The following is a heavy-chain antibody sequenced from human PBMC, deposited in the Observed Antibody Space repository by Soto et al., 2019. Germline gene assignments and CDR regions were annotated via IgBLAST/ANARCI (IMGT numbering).Heavy chain of an antibody. CDR3: ASPLWRNHHHWGYFAL. J-gene: IGHJ2*01. D-gene: IGHD2-21*01. CDR2: ISDDGSNK. CDR1: GFTFSSYA. V-gene: IGHV3-30-3*01. Sequence: QVQLVESGGGVVQPGRSLRLSCAASGFTFSSYAMHWVRQAPGKGLEWVAVISDDGSNKYYADSVKVRFNISRDNSKNXLYLHLYSLRAEDTAVYYCASPLWRNHHHWGYFALWGRGTLVTVSS.